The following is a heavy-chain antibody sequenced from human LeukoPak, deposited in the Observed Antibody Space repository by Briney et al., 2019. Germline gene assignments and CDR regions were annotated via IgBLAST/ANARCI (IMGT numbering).Heavy chain of an antibody. Sequence: GGSLRLSCAASGFTFSRFWMHWVRQPPGKGLVWVSRIDTDGSTTTYADSVKGRFTISRDNAKNTVYLQMNSLRAEDTGVYYCARAPSEIGGYYPEYFRHWGQGTLVTVSS. V-gene: IGHV3-74*01. CDR3: ARAPSEIGGYYPEYFRH. D-gene: IGHD3-22*01. J-gene: IGHJ1*01. CDR2: IDTDGSTT. CDR1: GFTFSRFW.